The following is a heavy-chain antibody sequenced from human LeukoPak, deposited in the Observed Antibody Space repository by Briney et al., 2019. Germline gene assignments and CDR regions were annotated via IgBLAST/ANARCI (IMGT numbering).Heavy chain of an antibody. D-gene: IGHD2-15*01. V-gene: IGHV3-7*01. Sequence: PGGSLRLSCAASGFTFSSYWMSRVRQAPGKGLEWVANIKQDGSEKYYVDSVKGRFTISRDNAKNSLYLQMNSLRAEDTAVYYCARVDDKRYCSGGSCYFRPYYYYGMDVWGQGTTVTVSS. J-gene: IGHJ6*02. CDR1: GFTFSSYW. CDR2: IKQDGSEK. CDR3: ARVDDKRYCSGGSCYFRPYYYYGMDV.